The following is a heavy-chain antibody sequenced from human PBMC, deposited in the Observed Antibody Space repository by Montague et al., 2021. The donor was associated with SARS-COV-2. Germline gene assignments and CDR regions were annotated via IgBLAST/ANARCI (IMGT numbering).Heavy chain of an antibody. V-gene: IGHV6-1*01. J-gene: IGHJ4*02. CDR2: TCYRSKWYN. Sequence: CPISGDSVSSNIAAWNWIRQSPSRGLEWLGRTCYRSKWYNDYAVSVRSRITISPDTSKNQFSLQLNSVTPEDTAVYYCTQERGPGRTTWHYFDYWGQGTLVTVSS. CDR3: TQERGPGRTTWHYFDY. CDR1: GDSVSSNIAA. D-gene: IGHD1-14*01.